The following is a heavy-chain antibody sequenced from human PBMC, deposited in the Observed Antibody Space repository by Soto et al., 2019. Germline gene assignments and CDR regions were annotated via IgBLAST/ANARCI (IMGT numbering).Heavy chain of an antibody. D-gene: IGHD7-27*01. Sequence: VGSLRLSCAASGFTFSSYSMNWVRQAPGKGLEWVSYISGGSSPMSYVDSVKGRFTISRDNAKNSLYLQMNSLRDEDTAVYYCARDLHWAFDCWGQGTLVTVSS. CDR1: GFTFSSYS. CDR2: ISGGSSPM. J-gene: IGHJ4*02. V-gene: IGHV3-48*02. CDR3: ARDLHWAFDC.